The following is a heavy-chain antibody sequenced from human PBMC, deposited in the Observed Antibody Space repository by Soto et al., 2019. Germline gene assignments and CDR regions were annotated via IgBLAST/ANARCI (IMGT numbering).Heavy chain of an antibody. J-gene: IGHJ1*01. D-gene: IGHD3-10*02. Sequence: ASVKVSCKASGYTFTGYYMHWVRQAPGQGLEWMGWINPNSGGTNYAQKFQGRVTMTRDTSISTAYMELSRLRSDDTAVYYCARGGFTSDDCSGRERHWGQGTLVTVSS. V-gene: IGHV1-2*02. CDR2: INPNSGGT. CDR3: ARGGFTSDDCSGRERH. CDR1: GYTFTGYY.